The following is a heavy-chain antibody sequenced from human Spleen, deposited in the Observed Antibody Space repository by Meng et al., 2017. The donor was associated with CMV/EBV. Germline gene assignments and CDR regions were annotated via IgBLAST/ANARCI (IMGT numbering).Heavy chain of an antibody. CDR1: GFSFSGFW. Sequence: GESLKISCAVSGFSFSGFWMSWVRQAPGKGLEWVANIKEDGNYKYYVDSVKGRFSISRDNAKNSLYLQMNSLRVEDTAVYYCARDYYGPPTNDAFDIWGQGTMVTVSS. CDR2: IKEDGNYK. V-gene: IGHV3-7*01. CDR3: ARDYYGPPTNDAFDI. J-gene: IGHJ3*02. D-gene: IGHD3-10*01.